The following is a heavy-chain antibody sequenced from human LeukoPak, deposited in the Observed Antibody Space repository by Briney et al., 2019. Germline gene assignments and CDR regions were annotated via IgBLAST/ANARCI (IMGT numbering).Heavy chain of an antibody. J-gene: IGHJ4*02. CDR1: GGTFSSYA. CDR2: IIPIFGTA. V-gene: IGHV1-69*13. CDR3: ASRASTVGASDY. Sequence: SVKVSCKASGGTFSSYAISWVRQAPGQGLEWMGGIIPIFGTANYAQKFQGRVTITADESTSTAYMELSSLRSEDTAVYYCASRASTVGASDYWGQGTLVTVSS. D-gene: IGHD1-26*01.